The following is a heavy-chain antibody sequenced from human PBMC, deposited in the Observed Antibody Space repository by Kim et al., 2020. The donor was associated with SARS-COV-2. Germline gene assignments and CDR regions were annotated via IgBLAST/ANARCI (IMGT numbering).Heavy chain of an antibody. CDR2: IYYSGST. Sequence: SETLSLTCTVSGGSISSGGYYWSWIRQHPGKGLEWIGYIYYSGSTYYNPSLKSRVTISVDTSKNQFSLKLSSVTAADTAVYYCAREASYDFWIGDAFDIWGQGTMVTVSS. CDR3: AREASYDFWIGDAFDI. V-gene: IGHV4-31*03. J-gene: IGHJ3*02. D-gene: IGHD3-3*01. CDR1: GGSISSGGYY.